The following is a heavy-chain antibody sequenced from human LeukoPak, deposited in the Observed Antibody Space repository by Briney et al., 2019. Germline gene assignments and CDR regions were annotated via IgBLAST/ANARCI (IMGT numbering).Heavy chain of an antibody. Sequence: GGSLRLSCAASGFTFSSYAMSWVRQDPGKGLEWVSAISGSGGSTYYADSVKGRFTISRDNSKNTLYLQMNSLRAEDTAVYYCAKTDHYGSGSHFDYWGQGTLVTVSS. J-gene: IGHJ4*02. CDR2: ISGSGGST. V-gene: IGHV3-23*01. CDR3: AKTDHYGSGSHFDY. CDR1: GFTFSSYA. D-gene: IGHD3-10*01.